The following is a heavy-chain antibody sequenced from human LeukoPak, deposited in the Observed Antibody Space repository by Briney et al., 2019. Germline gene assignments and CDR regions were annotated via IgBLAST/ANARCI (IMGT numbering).Heavy chain of an antibody. D-gene: IGHD3-3*01. CDR1: GGSISSYY. J-gene: IGHJ4*02. V-gene: IGHV4-59*12. CDR2: IYYSGST. Sequence: PSETLSLTCTVSGGSISSYYWSWIRQPPGKGLEWIGYIYYSGSTNYNPSLKSRVTISVDTSKNQFSLKLSSVTAADTAVYYCARDNYDFWSGSPFDYWGQGTLVTVSS. CDR3: ARDNYDFWSGSPFDY.